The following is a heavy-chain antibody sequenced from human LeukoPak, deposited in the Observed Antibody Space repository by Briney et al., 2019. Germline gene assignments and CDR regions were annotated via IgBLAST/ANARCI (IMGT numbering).Heavy chain of an antibody. D-gene: IGHD2-15*01. J-gene: IGHJ4*02. CDR2: IYPADSDA. V-gene: IGHV5-51*01. CDR1: GYSFSSYW. Sequence: GESLKISCKTSGYSFSSYWIGWVRQMPGKGLEYMGIIYPADSDARYSPSFQGQVTIPADKSISTAYLQWSRLKASDTAMYYCATSTSGYCSNDSCLFDYWSQGTLVTVSS. CDR3: ATSTSGYCSNDSCLFDY.